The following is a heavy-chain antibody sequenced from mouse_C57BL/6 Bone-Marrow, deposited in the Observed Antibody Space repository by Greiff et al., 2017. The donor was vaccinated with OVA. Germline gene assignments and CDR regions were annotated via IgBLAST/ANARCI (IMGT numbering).Heavy chain of an antibody. CDR2: IWRGGST. Sequence: VKLVESGPGLVQPSQSLSITCTVSGFSLTSYGVHWVRQSPGKGLEWLGVIWRGGSTDYNAAFMSRLSITKDNSKSQVFFKMNSLQADDTAIYYWAKKGDYYSNYAPYFDYWGQGTTLTVSS. V-gene: IGHV2-5*01. D-gene: IGHD2-5*01. CDR3: AKKGDYYSNYAPYFDY. J-gene: IGHJ2*01. CDR1: GFSLTSYG.